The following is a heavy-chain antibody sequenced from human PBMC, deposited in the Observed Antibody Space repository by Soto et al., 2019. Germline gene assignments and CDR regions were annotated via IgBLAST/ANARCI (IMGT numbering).Heavy chain of an antibody. CDR2: ISAYNGNT. V-gene: IGHV1-18*04. CDR1: GYTFTSYG. CDR3: ATDFSVVLRYFDWLSNGMDV. D-gene: IGHD3-9*01. J-gene: IGHJ6*02. Sequence: ASVKVSCKASGYTFTSYGISWVRQAPGQGLEWMGWISAYNGNTNYAQKLQGRVTMTTDTATSTAYMELRSLRSDDTAVYYCATDFSVVLRYFDWLSNGMDVWGQGTTVTVSS.